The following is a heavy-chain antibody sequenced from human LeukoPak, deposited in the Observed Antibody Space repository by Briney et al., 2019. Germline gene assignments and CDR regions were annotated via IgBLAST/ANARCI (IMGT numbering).Heavy chain of an antibody. Sequence: SETLSLTCSVSGESVSSYFWSWVRQPPGKGLEWIAYMYNSGSTNYNPSLKSRVTISIDTSKNQFSLKLSSLTAADTAIYYCARGIESYGDYGYWGQGILVTVSS. CDR1: GESVSSYF. CDR2: MYNSGST. CDR3: ARGIESYGDYGY. D-gene: IGHD4-17*01. V-gene: IGHV4-59*02. J-gene: IGHJ4*02.